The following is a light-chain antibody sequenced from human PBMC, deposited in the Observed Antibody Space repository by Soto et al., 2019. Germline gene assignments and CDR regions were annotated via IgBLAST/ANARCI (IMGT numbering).Light chain of an antibody. CDR2: GNS. CDR3: QSYDSSASYV. J-gene: IGLJ1*01. Sequence: QSVLTQPPSVSGAPGQRVTISCTGSSSNIGAGYDVHWYQQLPGTAPKLLIYGNSNRPSGVPDRFSGSKSGTSAPLAITGLQAEDEADYYCQSYDSSASYVFGTGTKVTVL. CDR1: SSNIGAGYD. V-gene: IGLV1-40*01.